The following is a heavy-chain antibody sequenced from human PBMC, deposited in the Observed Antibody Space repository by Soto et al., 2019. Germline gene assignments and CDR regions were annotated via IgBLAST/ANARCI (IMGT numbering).Heavy chain of an antibody. V-gene: IGHV2-5*02. CDR2: IYWDDDK. J-gene: IGHJ3*02. Sequence: QITLKESGPTLVKPTQTLTLTCTSSGFSLSTSGVGVGWIRQPPGKALEWLAFIYWDDDKRYSPSLKSRLTITKDTSQNQVVLTMTNMVPVDTATYYCAHSSAMIGMDTFDIWGQGTMVTVSS. CDR1: GFSLSTSGVG. D-gene: IGHD3-22*01. CDR3: AHSSAMIGMDTFDI.